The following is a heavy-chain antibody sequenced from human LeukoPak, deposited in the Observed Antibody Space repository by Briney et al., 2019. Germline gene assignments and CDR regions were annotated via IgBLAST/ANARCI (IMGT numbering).Heavy chain of an antibody. J-gene: IGHJ4*02. V-gene: IGHV1-8*01. D-gene: IGHD4-17*01. CDR2: MNPNSGHT. Sequence: ASVKVSCKASGYTFTSYDINWVRQATGQGLEWMGWMNPNSGHTGYAQKFQGRVTMTRNTSASTAYMELSTLRSEDTAVYYCAREIYGDYGLDYWGQGTLVTVSS. CDR1: GYTFTSYD. CDR3: AREIYGDYGLDY.